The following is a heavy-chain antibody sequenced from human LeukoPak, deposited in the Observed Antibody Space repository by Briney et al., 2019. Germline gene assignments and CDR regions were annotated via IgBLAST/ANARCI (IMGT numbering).Heavy chain of an antibody. CDR2: ISGSGGST. CDR3: ARVDYYGSGSYYKPSQAPLDY. Sequence: GGTLRLSCAASGFTFSSYGMSWVRQAPGKGLEWVSAISGSGGSTYYADSVKGRFTISRDNSKNTLYLQMNSLRAEDTAVYYCARVDYYGSGSYYKPSQAPLDYWGQGTLVTVSS. V-gene: IGHV3-23*01. CDR1: GFTFSSYG. J-gene: IGHJ4*02. D-gene: IGHD3-10*01.